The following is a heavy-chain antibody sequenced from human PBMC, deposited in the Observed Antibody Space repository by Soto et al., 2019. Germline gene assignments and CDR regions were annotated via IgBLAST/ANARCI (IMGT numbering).Heavy chain of an antibody. CDR2: IWYDGSNK. J-gene: IGHJ4*02. CDR1: GFTFSSYG. Sequence: QVQLVESGGGVVQPGRSLRLSCAASGFTFSSYGMHWVRQAPGKGLEWVAVIWYDGSNKYYADSVKGRFTISRDNSKNTLYLQMNSLRAEDTAVYYCARDLVYGCNIDSWGQGTLVTVSS. D-gene: IGHD1-20*01. V-gene: IGHV3-33*01. CDR3: ARDLVYGCNIDS.